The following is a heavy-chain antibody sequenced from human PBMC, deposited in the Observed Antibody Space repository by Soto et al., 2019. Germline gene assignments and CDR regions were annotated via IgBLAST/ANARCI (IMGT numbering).Heavy chain of an antibody. V-gene: IGHV3-66*01. CDR1: GFTVSPSY. D-gene: IGHD3-16*01. CDR3: ARDPWAADY. J-gene: IGHJ4*02. Sequence: EVQLVESGGGLVQPGGSLRLSWAPSGFTVSPSYLSGFGQVPGKGLEWVSVIYGGGSTFYADSVRGRFTISRDNSKNTVNLQMNSLRAEDTAVYYCARDPWAADYWGQGTLVTVSS. CDR2: IYGGGST.